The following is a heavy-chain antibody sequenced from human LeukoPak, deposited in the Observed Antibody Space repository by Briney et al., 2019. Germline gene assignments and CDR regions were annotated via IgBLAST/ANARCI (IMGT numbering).Heavy chain of an antibody. V-gene: IGHV3-30*02. CDR3: AKDGYCSGGACYAWHFDS. D-gene: IGHD2-15*01. CDR1: GFTLSSYG. CDR2: IGSDGDKK. Sequence: GGSLRLSCAASGFTLSSYGMHWVRQAPGKGLEWVAFIGSDGDKKYFADSLKGRLTISRDNSKNMLFLQVSSLRTEDTAVYYCAKDGYCSGGACYAWHFDSWGLGTLVTVSS. J-gene: IGHJ4*02.